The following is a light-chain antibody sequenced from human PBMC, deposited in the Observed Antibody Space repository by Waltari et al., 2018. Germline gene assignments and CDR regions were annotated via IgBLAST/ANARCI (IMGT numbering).Light chain of an antibody. V-gene: IGLV1-51*02. J-gene: IGLJ7*01. CDR2: EDT. CDR1: SSNIGKNY. Sequence: QSVLTQPPSVSAAPGQRVTIPCSGGSSNIGKNYVSWYRQFPGSAPKLLIYEDTDRPAGVCGRCVGPQSGTSATLDSTGLQPGDEAEYDCGTWDSSLSGAVFGGGTLLTVL. CDR3: GTWDSSLSGAV.